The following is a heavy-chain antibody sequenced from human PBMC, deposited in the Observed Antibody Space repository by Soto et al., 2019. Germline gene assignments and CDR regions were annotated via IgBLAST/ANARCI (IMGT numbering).Heavy chain of an antibody. CDR2: IYHSGST. V-gene: IGHV4-30-2*01. CDR1: GGSISSGGYS. Sequence: PSETLSLTCAVSGGSISSGGYSWTWIRQPPGKGLEWIGYIYHSGSTYYNPSLKSRVTISVDRSKNQFSLKLNSVTAVDTAVYYCARVPDVWGQGTTVTVSS. J-gene: IGHJ6*02. CDR3: ARVPDV.